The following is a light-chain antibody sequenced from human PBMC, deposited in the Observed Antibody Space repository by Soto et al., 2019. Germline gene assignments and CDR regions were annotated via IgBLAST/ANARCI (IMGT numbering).Light chain of an antibody. CDR1: NIGSKS. Sequence: SYELTQPPSVSVAPGKTARITCGGDNIGSKSVHWYQQNPGQAPVLVIYYDSDRPLGIPERFSGSNSGDTATLTISRVEVGDEADYYCQVWDSFSDHVVFGGGTKLTVL. V-gene: IGLV3-21*04. J-gene: IGLJ2*01. CDR3: QVWDSFSDHVV. CDR2: YDS.